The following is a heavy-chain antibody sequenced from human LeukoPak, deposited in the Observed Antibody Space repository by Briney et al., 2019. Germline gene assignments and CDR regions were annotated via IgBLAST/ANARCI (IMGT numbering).Heavy chain of an antibody. Sequence: SETLSLTCAVYGGSFSGYYWSWIRQPPGKGLEWIGYIYYSGSTNYNPSLKSRITISVDTSKNQFSLKLSSVTAADTAVYYCARQFEGGSDWFDPWGQGTLVTVSS. CDR1: GGSFSGYY. CDR3: ARQFEGGSDWFDP. J-gene: IGHJ5*02. V-gene: IGHV4-59*01. CDR2: IYYSGST. D-gene: IGHD2-15*01.